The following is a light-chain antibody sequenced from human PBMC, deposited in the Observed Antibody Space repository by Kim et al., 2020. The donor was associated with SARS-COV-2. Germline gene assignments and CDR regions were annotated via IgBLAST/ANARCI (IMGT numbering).Light chain of an antibody. J-gene: IGKJ2*01. CDR2: DAS. CDR1: QSVSSY. Sequence: LSLCPGERATLSCRASQSVSSYLAWYQQNPGQAPRLLIYDASNRATGIPARFSGSGSGTDFTLTISSLEPEDFAVYYCQQRSNWPPMYTFGQGTKLEI. CDR3: QQRSNWPPMYT. V-gene: IGKV3-11*01.